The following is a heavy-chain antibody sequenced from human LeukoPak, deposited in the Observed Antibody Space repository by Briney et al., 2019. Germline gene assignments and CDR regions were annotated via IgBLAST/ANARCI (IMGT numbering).Heavy chain of an antibody. J-gene: IGHJ4*02. Sequence: SETLSLNCAVYGGSFSGYYWSWIRQPPGKGLEWIGEINHSGSTNYNSSLKSRVTISVDTSKNQFSLKLSSVTAADTAVYYCARVRPTYYYDSSGYYAHLRLDYFDYWGQGTLVTVSS. V-gene: IGHV4-34*01. CDR3: ARVRPTYYYDSSGYYAHLRLDYFDY. D-gene: IGHD3-22*01. CDR1: GGSFSGYY. CDR2: INHSGST.